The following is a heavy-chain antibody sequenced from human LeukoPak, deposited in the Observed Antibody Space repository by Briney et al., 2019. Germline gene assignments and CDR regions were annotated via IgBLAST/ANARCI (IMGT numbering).Heavy chain of an antibody. CDR2: ISSSSSYI. D-gene: IGHD3-10*01. Sequence: GGSLRLSCAASGFTFSSYSMNWVRQAPGKGLEWVSSISSSSSYIYYADSVKGRFTISRGNAKNSLYLQMNSLRAEDTAVYYCAREVGGLLWFGELLGPNPYNSWGQGTLVTVSS. V-gene: IGHV3-21*01. CDR1: GFTFSSYS. CDR3: AREVGGLLWFGELLGPNPYNS. J-gene: IGHJ4*02.